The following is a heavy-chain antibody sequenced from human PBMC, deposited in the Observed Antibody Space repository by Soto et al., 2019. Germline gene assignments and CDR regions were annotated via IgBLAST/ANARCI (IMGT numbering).Heavy chain of an antibody. CDR1: GFIFTTSD. V-gene: IGHV3-23*04. J-gene: IGHJ4*02. CDR2: ITITGDTT. D-gene: IGHD2-21*02. CDR3: GKGGGGDHGY. Sequence: EVQLVESEGGLVQPGGSLRLSCEASGFIFTTSDMSWVRQAPGKGLEWISSITITGDTTHYADSVKGRFTISRDNSRKTVDFHMETLRVPDPAVYFCGKGGGGDHGYWGQGTLVAVSS.